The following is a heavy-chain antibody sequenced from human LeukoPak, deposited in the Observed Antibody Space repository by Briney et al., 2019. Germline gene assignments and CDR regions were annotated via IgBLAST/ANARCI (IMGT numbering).Heavy chain of an antibody. D-gene: IGHD7-27*01. CDR3: ARDPPDSWGFDY. CDR2: IYTSGST. Sequence: PSETLSLTCTVSGGSISSGSYYWSWIRQPAGKGLEWIGRIYTSGSTNYNPSLKSRVTISVDTSKNQFSLKLSSVTAADTAVYYCARDPPDSWGFDYWGQGTLVTVSS. J-gene: IGHJ4*02. V-gene: IGHV4-61*02. CDR1: GGSISSGSYY.